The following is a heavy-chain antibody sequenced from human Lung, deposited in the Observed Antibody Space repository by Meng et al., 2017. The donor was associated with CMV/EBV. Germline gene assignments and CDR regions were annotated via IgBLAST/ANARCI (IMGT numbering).Heavy chain of an antibody. V-gene: IGHV1-24*01. J-gene: IGHJ4*02. CDR1: GYNIIELS. CDR3: VTDDLCSGGDCSVGY. Sequence: ASXXVSXKVSGYNIIELSMQWVRQAPGKGLEWMGGFDPEDGETSFAQKFQGRVRLTEDTSTNTADMELRSLTSADTAVYYCVTDDLCSGGDCSVGYWGQGVLVTVSS. D-gene: IGHD2-21*02. CDR2: FDPEDGET.